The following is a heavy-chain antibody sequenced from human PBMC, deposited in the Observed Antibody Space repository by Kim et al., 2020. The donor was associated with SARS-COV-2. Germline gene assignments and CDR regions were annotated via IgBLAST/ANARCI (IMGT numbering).Heavy chain of an antibody. V-gene: IGHV4-34*01. CDR3: AAHYYDSSRASNWFDP. CDR1: GGSFSGYY. CDR2: INHSGST. J-gene: IGHJ5*02. D-gene: IGHD3-22*01. Sequence: SETLSLTCAVYGGSFSGYYWSWIRQPPGKGLEWIGEINHSGSTNYNPSLKSRVTISVDTSKNQFSLKLSSVTAADSAVYYCAAHYYDSSRASNWFDPWGQGTLGTVSS.